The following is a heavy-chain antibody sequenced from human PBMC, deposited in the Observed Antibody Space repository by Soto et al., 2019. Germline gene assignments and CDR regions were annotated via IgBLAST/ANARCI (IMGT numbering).Heavy chain of an antibody. CDR2: ISAYNGDT. Sequence: ASVKVSCKASGYTFTSYGISWVRQAPGQGLEWMGWISAYNGDTNYAQKLQGRVTMTTDTSTSTAYMELRSLRSDDTAVYYCARVALAGNRGGYFQHWGQGTLVTVSS. CDR3: ARVALAGNRGGYFQH. J-gene: IGHJ1*01. CDR1: GYTFTSYG. D-gene: IGHD6-19*01. V-gene: IGHV1-18*01.